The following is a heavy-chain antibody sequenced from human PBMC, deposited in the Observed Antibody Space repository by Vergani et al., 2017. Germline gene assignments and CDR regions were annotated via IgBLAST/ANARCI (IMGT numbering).Heavy chain of an antibody. V-gene: IGHV3-23*01. Sequence: EVQLLESGGGLVQPGGSLRLSCAASGFTFSSYAMSWVRQAPGKGLEWVSAISGSGGSTYYADTVKGRFTISRDNSKNTLYLQMNSLRAEDTAVYYCARGSIVPASQNTWFDPWGQGTLVTVSS. CDR2: ISGSGGST. D-gene: IGHD2-2*01. J-gene: IGHJ5*02. CDR1: GFTFSSYA. CDR3: ARGSIVPASQNTWFDP.